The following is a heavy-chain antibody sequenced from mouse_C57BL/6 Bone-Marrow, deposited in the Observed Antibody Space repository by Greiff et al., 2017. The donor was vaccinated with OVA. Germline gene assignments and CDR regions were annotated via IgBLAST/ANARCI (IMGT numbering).Heavy chain of an antibody. J-gene: IGHJ4*01. CDR1: GFSLTSYG. D-gene: IGHD1-1*01. CDR3: ARHRYYGSSYDAMDD. V-gene: IGHV2-6-1*01. Sequence: QVQLQQSGPGLVAPSQSLSITCTVSGFSLTSYGVHWVRQPPGKGLEWLVVIWSDGSTTYNSALKSRLSISKDNSKSQVFLKMNSLQTDDTAMYYCARHRYYGSSYDAMDDWGQGTSVTVSA. CDR2: IWSDGST.